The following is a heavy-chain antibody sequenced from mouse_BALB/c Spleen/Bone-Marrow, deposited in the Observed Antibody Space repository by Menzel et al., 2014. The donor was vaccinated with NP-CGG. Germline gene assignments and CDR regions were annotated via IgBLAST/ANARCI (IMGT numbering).Heavy chain of an antibody. Sequence: VNLVESGPGLVAPSQSLSITCTVSGFSLTSYGVHWVRQPPGKGLEWLGVIWAGGSTNYNSAPMSRLSISKDNSKSQVFLKMNSLQIDDTAMYYCARSGLRRPAMDYWGQGTSVTVSS. D-gene: IGHD2-4*01. CDR3: ARSGLRRPAMDY. J-gene: IGHJ4*01. V-gene: IGHV2-9*02. CDR2: IWAGGST. CDR1: GFSLTSYG.